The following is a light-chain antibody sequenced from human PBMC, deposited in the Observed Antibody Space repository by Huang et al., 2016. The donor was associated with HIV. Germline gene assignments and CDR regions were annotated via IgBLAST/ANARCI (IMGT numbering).Light chain of an antibody. J-gene: IGKJ2*01. Sequence: EIVLTQFPGTLSLSPGDRAALSCTASQSISSDDLAWYQQKPGQPPRLLMYGAFRRAIGIPDRFSGGGSGTDFTLTISRLEPEDFAVYYCQQYGSSPRTFGQGTRLDI. CDR2: GAF. CDR3: QQYGSSPRT. V-gene: IGKV3-20*01. CDR1: QSISSDD.